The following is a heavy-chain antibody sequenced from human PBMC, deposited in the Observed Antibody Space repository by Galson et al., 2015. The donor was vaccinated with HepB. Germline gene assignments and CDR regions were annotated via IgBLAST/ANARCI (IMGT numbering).Heavy chain of an antibody. CDR3: ARVGGQWELPLDY. D-gene: IGHD1-26*01. CDR2: ITPILGIA. CDR1: GGTFSSYA. Sequence: SVKVPCKASGGTFSSYAISWVRQAPGQGLEWMGRITPILGIANYAQKFQGRVTITADKSTSTAYMELSSLRSEDTAVYYCARVGGQWELPLDYWGQGTLVTVSS. V-gene: IGHV1-69*04. J-gene: IGHJ4*02.